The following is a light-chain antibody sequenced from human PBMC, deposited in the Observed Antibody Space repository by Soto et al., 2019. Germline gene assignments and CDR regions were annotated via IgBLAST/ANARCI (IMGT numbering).Light chain of an antibody. CDR2: DAS. Sequence: DIQMTQSPSSVSASVGDSVTITCRASQGVSDWVAWYQQRPGKAHKVLIYDASSLESGVPSRFSGSGSGTEFTHTISSLQPDDFATYYCQHNNGYSWTFGQGTKVDIK. CDR1: QGVSDW. V-gene: IGKV1-5*01. CDR3: QHNNGYSWT. J-gene: IGKJ1*01.